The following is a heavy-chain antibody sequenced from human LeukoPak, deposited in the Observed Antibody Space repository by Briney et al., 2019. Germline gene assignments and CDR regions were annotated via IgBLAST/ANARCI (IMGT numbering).Heavy chain of an antibody. D-gene: IGHD6-13*01. CDR2: INHSGST. CDR1: GGSFSGYY. V-gene: IGHV4-34*01. Sequence: SETLSLTCAVYGGSFSGYYWSWIRQPPGKGLVWIGEINHSGSTNYNPSLKSRVTISVDTSKNQFSLKLSSVTAADTAVYYCARGLSSSRRTYYYYYMDVWGKGTTVTVSS. J-gene: IGHJ6*03. CDR3: ARGLSSSRRTYYYYYMDV.